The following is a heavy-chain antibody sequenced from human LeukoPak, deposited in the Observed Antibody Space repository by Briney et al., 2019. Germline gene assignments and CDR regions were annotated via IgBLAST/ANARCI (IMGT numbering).Heavy chain of an antibody. CDR2: INAGNGNT. CDR3: ARGSNYYDSSGYSLDY. D-gene: IGHD3-22*01. V-gene: IGHV1-3*03. CDR1: GYTFTGYY. J-gene: IGHJ4*02. Sequence: GASVKVSCKASGYTFTGYYMHWVRQAPGQGLEWMGWINAGNGNTKYSQEFQGRVTITRDTSASTAYMELSSLRSEDMAVYYCARGSNYYDSSGYSLDYWGQGTLVTVSS.